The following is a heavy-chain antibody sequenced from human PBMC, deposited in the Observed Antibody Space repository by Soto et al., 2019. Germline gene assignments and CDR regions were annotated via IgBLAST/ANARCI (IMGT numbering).Heavy chain of an antibody. CDR3: VRTSLVVAAATRENY. CDR1: GFTFSSYW. J-gene: IGHJ4*02. Sequence: EVQLVESGGGLVQPGESLRLSCAAYGFTFSSYWMHWVRQAPGKGLVWVSRINSAGSSTSYAGSVNGRFTISKDNAKNTLYLRMNSLRAEDTAVYYCVRTSLVVAAATRENYWGQGTLVTVSS. V-gene: IGHV3-74*01. CDR2: INSAGSST. D-gene: IGHD2-15*01.